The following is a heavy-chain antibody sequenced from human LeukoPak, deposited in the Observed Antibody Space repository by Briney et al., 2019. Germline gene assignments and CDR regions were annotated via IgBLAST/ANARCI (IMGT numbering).Heavy chain of an antibody. CDR2: ISYDGSNK. Sequence: GGSLRLSCAASGFTFSSYGMHWVRQAPGKGLEWVAVISYDGSNKYYADSVKGRFTISRDNSKNTLYLQMNSLRAEDTAVYYCARVLVGVYYFDYWGQGTLVTVSS. J-gene: IGHJ4*02. CDR1: GFTFSSYG. CDR3: ARVLVGVYYFDY. D-gene: IGHD1-26*01. V-gene: IGHV3-30*19.